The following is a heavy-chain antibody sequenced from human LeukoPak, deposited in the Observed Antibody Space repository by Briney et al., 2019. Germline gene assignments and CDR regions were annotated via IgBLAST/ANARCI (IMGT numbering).Heavy chain of an antibody. CDR1: GYSISSGYY. CDR3: ARGDYGDY. Sequence: SETQSLTCAVSGYSISSGYYWGWIRQPPGKGLEWIGNIHYSGSTYYNPSLKSRVTISVDTSKNQFSLKVSSVTAADTAVYYCARGDYGDYWGQGALVTVSS. J-gene: IGHJ4*02. CDR2: IHYSGST. V-gene: IGHV4-38-2*01. D-gene: IGHD4/OR15-4a*01.